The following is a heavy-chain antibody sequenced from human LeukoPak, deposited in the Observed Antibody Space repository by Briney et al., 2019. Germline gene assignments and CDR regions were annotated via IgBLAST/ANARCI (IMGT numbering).Heavy chain of an antibody. CDR2: IYYSGST. CDR1: GGSISSYY. V-gene: IGHV4-59*01. CDR3: ARDRGGSYYVYDY. D-gene: IGHD1-26*01. J-gene: IGHJ4*02. Sequence: KPSETLSLTCTVSGGSISSYYWSLIRQPPGKGLEWIGYIYYSGSTNYNPSLKSRVTISVDTSKNQFSLKLSSVTAADTAVYYCARDRGGSYYVYDYWGQGTLVTVSS.